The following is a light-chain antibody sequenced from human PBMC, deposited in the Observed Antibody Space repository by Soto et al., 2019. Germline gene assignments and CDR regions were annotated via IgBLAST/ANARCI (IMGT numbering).Light chain of an antibody. CDR2: YAS. CDR1: QNLSRN. V-gene: IGKV3-15*01. CDR3: QQYDKWPHT. Sequence: EMVMTQSPATLSVSPGERATLSSRARQNLSRNLAWYQQQPGQAPRLLIFYASTRATGIPARFSGSGSGTDFTLTISSLQSEDFAVYYCQQYDKWPHTFGQGTKLEIK. J-gene: IGKJ2*01.